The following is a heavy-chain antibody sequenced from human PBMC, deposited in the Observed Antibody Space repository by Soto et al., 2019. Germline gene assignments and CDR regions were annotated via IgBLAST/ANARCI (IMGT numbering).Heavy chain of an antibody. CDR3: AKVFPYYYDSSGHAFDI. V-gene: IGHV3-23*01. J-gene: IGHJ3*02. CDR2: ISGSGGST. Sequence: GGSLRLSCAASGFTFSSYAMSWVRQAPGKGLEWVSAISGSGGSTYYADSVKGRFTISRDNSKNTLYLQMNSLRAEDTAVYYCAKVFPYYYDSSGHAFDIWGQGTMVTVSS. D-gene: IGHD3-22*01. CDR1: GFTFSSYA.